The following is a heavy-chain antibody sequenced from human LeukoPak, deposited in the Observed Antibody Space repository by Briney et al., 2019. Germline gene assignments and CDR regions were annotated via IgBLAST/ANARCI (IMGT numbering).Heavy chain of an antibody. CDR2: IYYSGSP. J-gene: IGHJ4*02. CDR3: ALQQWLDYFDY. V-gene: IGHV4-39*01. D-gene: IGHD6-19*01. CDR1: GGSISSSSYY. Sequence: SSETLSLTCTVSGGSISSSSYYWGWIRQPPGKGLDWIESIYYSGSPYYPPSLTSRVTISVDTSKHQFSLKLSSVTAADTAVYYCALQQWLDYFDYWGQGTLVTVSS.